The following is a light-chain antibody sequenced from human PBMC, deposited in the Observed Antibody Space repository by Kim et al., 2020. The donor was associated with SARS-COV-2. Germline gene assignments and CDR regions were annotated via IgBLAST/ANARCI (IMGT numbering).Light chain of an antibody. J-gene: IGLJ2*01. Sequence: VGPGKTGRITWGGNNSGRKSIRWYQHRPGQAPHMVSYYDSDRPPGGSERVSASNAGNPATLAISSVEPGDEADYYCQVWENTLRTFGGGTQLTVL. CDR1: NSGRKS. CDR2: YDS. V-gene: IGLV3-21*01. CDR3: QVWENTLRT.